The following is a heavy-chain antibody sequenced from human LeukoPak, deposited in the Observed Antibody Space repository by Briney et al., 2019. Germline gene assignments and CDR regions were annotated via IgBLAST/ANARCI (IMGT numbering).Heavy chain of an antibody. CDR2: ISGSGGST. CDR1: GFTFSSSA. D-gene: IGHD2-15*01. V-gene: IGHV3-23*01. CDR3: AKRYCSGGSGSYYYNYGMDV. Sequence: PGGSLRLSCAASGFTFSSSAMTWVRQAPGKGLECVSSISGSGGSTYYADSVKGRFTISRDNSKNTLYLQMNSLRAEDTAVYYCAKRYCSGGSGSYYYNYGMDVWGQGTTVTVSS. J-gene: IGHJ6*02.